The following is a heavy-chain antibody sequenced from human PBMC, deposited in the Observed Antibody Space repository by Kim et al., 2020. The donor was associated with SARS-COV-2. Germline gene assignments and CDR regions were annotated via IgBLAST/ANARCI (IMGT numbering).Heavy chain of an antibody. CDR1: GFTFSNFW. V-gene: IGHV3-7*03. D-gene: IGHD1-1*01. J-gene: IGHJ4*02. CDR3: ARGGRTLVRW. Sequence: GGSLRLSCATSGFTFSNFWMSWVRQAPGKGLEWVANIKEDGREIYYVDSVKGRFTISRDNAKNSLFLQMNSLRAEDTAVYYCARGGRTLVRWWGQGALVTVSS. CDR2: IKEDGREI.